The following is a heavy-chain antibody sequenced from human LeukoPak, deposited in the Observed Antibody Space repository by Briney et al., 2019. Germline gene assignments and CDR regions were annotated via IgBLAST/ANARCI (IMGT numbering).Heavy chain of an antibody. V-gene: IGHV3-53*01. J-gene: IGHJ5*01. CDR2: IYSGGRI. Sequence: GGSLRLSCAASGFSVSSNYMSWVRQAPGKGLEWVSVIYSGGRIDYADSVRGRFTISRDNSKNSLYLQMNSLTAEDTAVYYCGRDPDSWGQGTVVTVSS. CDR3: GRDPDS. CDR1: GFSVSSNY.